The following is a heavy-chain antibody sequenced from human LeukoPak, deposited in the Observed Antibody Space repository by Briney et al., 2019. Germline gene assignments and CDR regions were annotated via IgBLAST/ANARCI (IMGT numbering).Heavy chain of an antibody. CDR1: GFTFSSYA. V-gene: IGHV3-23*01. D-gene: IGHD2-2*01. CDR2: ISGSGGST. J-gene: IGHJ4*02. CDR3: GNDGAEYQLLSLRGGGGSPTTPKNFDY. Sequence: PGGSLRLSCAASGFTFSSYAMSWVRQAPGKGLEWVSAISGSGGSTYYADSVKGRFTISRDNSKNTLYLQMNSLSAEDTAVYYCGNDGAEYQLLSLRGGGGSPTTPKNFDYWGQGTLVTVSS.